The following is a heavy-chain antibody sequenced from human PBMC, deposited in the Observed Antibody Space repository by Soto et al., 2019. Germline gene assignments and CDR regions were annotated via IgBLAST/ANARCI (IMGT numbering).Heavy chain of an antibody. D-gene: IGHD6-19*01. J-gene: IGHJ5*02. V-gene: IGHV1-3*01. CDR3: ARDREYSSGWDLSRGRGAVDP. Sequence: QVQLVQSGAEVKKPGASVKVSCKASGYTFTSYAMHWVRQAPGQRLEWMGWINAGNGNTKYSQKFQGRVTITRDTSARTAYMELSSLRSEDTAVYYCARDREYSSGWDLSRGRGAVDPWGQGTLVTVSS. CDR2: INAGNGNT. CDR1: GYTFTSYA.